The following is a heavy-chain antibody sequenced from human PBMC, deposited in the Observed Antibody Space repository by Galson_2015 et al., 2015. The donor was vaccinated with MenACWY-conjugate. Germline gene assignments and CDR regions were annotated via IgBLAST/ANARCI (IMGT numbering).Heavy chain of an antibody. J-gene: IGHJ3*01. V-gene: IGHV3-48*02. CDR2: IYPAGSNI. D-gene: IGHD3-16*01. Sequence: SLRLSCAASGFSVSNYGMNWVRQAPGKGLEWVSDIYPAGSNIYYADPMKGRFTISRDNAKNSLYLQMNSLRDENSAVYYGARRDARLAKLLRAFDLWGQGTKVTVSS. CDR1: GFSVSNYG. CDR3: ARRDARLAKLLRAFDL.